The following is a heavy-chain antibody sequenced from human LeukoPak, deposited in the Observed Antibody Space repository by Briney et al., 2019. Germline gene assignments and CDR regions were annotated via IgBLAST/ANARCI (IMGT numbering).Heavy chain of an antibody. V-gene: IGHV1-69*06. CDR2: IIPIFGTA. Sequence: ASVKVSCKASGGTFSSYAISWVRQAPGQGLEWMGGIIPIFGTANYAQKFQGRVTITADKSTSTAYMELRSLRSDDTAVYYCARDNDFWSGYWAFDIWGQGTMVTVSS. D-gene: IGHD3-3*01. CDR1: GGTFSSYA. CDR3: ARDNDFWSGYWAFDI. J-gene: IGHJ3*02.